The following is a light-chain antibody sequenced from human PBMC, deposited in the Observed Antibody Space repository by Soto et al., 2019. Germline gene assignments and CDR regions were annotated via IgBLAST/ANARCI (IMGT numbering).Light chain of an antibody. J-gene: IGLJ1*01. V-gene: IGLV1-44*01. Sequence: QSVLTQPPSVSGTLGQGVTISCSGSTSNIGENTVAWFQQLPGTAPKVLIYVTDRRPSGVPDRFSGSKSGTSAYLAISGLQSEDEADYYCAAWDVTLNGHVFGTGTKVPDL. CDR1: TSNIGENT. CDR2: VTD. CDR3: AAWDVTLNGHV.